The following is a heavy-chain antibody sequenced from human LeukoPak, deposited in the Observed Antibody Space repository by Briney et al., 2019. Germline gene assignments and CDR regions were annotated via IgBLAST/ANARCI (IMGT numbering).Heavy chain of an antibody. CDR3: AVNTPRYGYNYYYYMDV. D-gene: IGHD5-24*01. Sequence: SVKVSCKASGGTFSSYAISWVRQAPGQGLEWMGGIIPIFGTANYAQKFQDRVTITTDESTSTAYMGLSSLRSEDTAVYYCAVNTPRYGYNYYYYMDVWGKGTTVTVSS. V-gene: IGHV1-69*05. CDR2: IIPIFGTA. CDR1: GGTFSSYA. J-gene: IGHJ6*03.